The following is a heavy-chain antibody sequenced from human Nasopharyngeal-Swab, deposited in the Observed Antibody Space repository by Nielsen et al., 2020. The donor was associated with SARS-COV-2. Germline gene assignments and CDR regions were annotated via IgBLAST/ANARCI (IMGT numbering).Heavy chain of an antibody. CDR1: GGTLSRYP. CDR3: ARAGYCSSTSCCEGHYYYYYVMDV. V-gene: IGHV1-69*13. J-gene: IGHJ6*02. Sequence: SVKDSCMASGGTLSRYPISWVRQAPGQGLEWMGGIISIFGTANYAQKFQGRATITADESTSTAYMELSSLRSEETAVHYCARAGYCSSTSCCEGHYYYYYVMDVWGQGTTVTVSS. D-gene: IGHD2-2*01. CDR2: IISIFGTA.